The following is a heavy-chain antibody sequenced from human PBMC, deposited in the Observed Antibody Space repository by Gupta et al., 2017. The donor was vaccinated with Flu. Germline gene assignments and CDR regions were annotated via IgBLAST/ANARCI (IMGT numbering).Heavy chain of an antibody. D-gene: IGHD6-19*01. CDR2: IVPLFGTA. Sequence: QVQLVQSGAEVKKPGSSVKVSCKTSGATFRSYAINWVRQAPGHGLEWMGGIVPLFGTANYAQKFQGRVTITADESTSIAYMKLSSLRSGDTAVYYCATLSEPVTGTPYFDYWGQGTLVTVSS. CDR3: ATLSEPVTGTPYFDY. CDR1: GATFRSYA. V-gene: IGHV1-69*01. J-gene: IGHJ4*02.